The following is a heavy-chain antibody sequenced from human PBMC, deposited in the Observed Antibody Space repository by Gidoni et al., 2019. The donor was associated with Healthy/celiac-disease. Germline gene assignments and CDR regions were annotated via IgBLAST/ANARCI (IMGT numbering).Heavy chain of an antibody. V-gene: IGHV3-20*04. CDR1: GFTFDDYG. CDR3: ARGNLGELSAYYYYGMDV. CDR2: INWIGSST. D-gene: IGHD3-16*02. Sequence: EVQLVEPGGGVVRPGGSLRLSCAASGFTFDDYGMSWVRQAPGKGLEWGSGINWIGSSTGYADSVKGRFTISRDNAKNSLYLQMNSLRAEDTALYYCARGNLGELSAYYYYGMDVWGQGTTVTVSS. J-gene: IGHJ6*02.